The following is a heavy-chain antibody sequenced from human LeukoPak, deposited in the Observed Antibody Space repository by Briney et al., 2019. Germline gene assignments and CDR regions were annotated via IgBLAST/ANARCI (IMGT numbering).Heavy chain of an antibody. CDR2: IYYSGST. CDR1: GGSISSYY. V-gene: IGHV4-59*08. CDR3: ARNRGIAAAVGWFDP. D-gene: IGHD6-13*01. J-gene: IGHJ5*02. Sequence: SETLSLTCTVSGGSISSYYWSWIRQPPGKGLEWIGYIYYSGSTNYNPSLKSRVTISVDTSKNQFSLKLSSVNAADTAVYYCARNRGIAAAVGWFDPWGQGTLVTVSS.